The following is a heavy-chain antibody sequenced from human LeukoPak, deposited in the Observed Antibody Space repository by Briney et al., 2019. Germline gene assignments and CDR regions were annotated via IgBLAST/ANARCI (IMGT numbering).Heavy chain of an antibody. CDR3: ARGTGSYYSLGY. J-gene: IGHJ4*02. CDR2: INSDGSST. CDR1: GFTFSSYW. D-gene: IGHD1-26*01. V-gene: IGHV3-74*01. Sequence: LGGSLRLSCAASGFTFSSYWMHWVRQAPGKGLVWVSRINSDGSSTSYADSVKGRFTFSRDNAKNTLYLQMDSLRAEDTAMYYYARGTGSYYSLGYWGQGTLVTVSS.